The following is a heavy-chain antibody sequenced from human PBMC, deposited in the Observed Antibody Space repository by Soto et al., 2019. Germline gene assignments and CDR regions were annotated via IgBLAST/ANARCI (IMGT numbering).Heavy chain of an antibody. CDR1: GYSFTDYW. J-gene: IGHJ4*02. CDR3: ARRTASTAFYDY. Sequence: EVQLVQSGAEVKKPGESLKISCKGSGYSFTDYWIGWVRQMSGKGLEWMGIIYPGDSDTRYSPSFQGQVTISVDKSINTAYLQLSSLKASDNAMYYCARRTASTAFYDYWGQGTLVTVSS. V-gene: IGHV5-51*01. D-gene: IGHD1-1*01. CDR2: IYPGDSDT.